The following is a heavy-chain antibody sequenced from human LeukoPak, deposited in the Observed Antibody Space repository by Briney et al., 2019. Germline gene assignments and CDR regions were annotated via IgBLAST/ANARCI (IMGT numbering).Heavy chain of an antibody. Sequence: PGGSLRLSCAGTGFTFTKYGMHWFRQAPGQGLEGVATVWYSGKTKYYRDSVKGRFTISRDNSRNTLYLQLTSLIAEDTALYYCARNGDDTQFSVWGRGILVSVSS. CDR3: ARNGDDTQFSV. V-gene: IGHV3-33*01. D-gene: IGHD2-21*02. CDR1: GFTFTKYG. CDR2: VWYSGKTK. J-gene: IGHJ2*01.